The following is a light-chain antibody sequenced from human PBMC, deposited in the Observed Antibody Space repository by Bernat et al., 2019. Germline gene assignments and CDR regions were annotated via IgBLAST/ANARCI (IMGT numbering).Light chain of an antibody. CDR1: SSDVGGFHY. V-gene: IGLV2-14*03. CDR3: CSWTTKFVDV. Sequence: QSALTQPASVSGFFGQSITISCTGTSSDVGGFHYVSWYQQHPGKAPKLIIFDVSNRPSGVSNRFSGTKSGNTASLTISGLQAEDEADYYCCSWTTKFVDVFGTGTKVTVL. CDR2: DVS. J-gene: IGLJ1*01.